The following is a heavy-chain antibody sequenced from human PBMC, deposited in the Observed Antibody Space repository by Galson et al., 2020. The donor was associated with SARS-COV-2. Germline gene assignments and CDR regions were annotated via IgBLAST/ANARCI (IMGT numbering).Heavy chain of an antibody. D-gene: IGHD4-17*01. CDR1: GGSIISGNYY. J-gene: IGHJ6*02. CDR2: ILSSGST. Sequence: TLSLTCTVSGGSIISGNYYWSWIRQPAGKGLEWIGRILSSGSTAYNPSLRSRVTISLDTSKNQFSLKLFSVTATDTAVYYCASGAGPIWTGTIPDYFYAMDVWGQGTTVTVSS. CDR3: ASGAGPIWTGTIPDYFYAMDV. V-gene: IGHV4-61*02.